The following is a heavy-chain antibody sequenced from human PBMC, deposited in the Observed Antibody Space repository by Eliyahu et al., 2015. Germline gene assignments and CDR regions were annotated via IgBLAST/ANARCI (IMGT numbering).Heavy chain of an antibody. CDR2: IFSNDEK. CDR1: GFSLXXXXXG. D-gene: IGHD2-15*01. Sequence: QVTLKESGPVLVKPTETLTLXCTVSGFSLXXXXXGVSWIRQPPGKALEWLAHIFSNDEKSYSTSLKSRLTISKDTSKSQVVLTMTNMDPVDTATYYCARIRGPYCSGGSCYSYFDYWGQGTLVTVSS. J-gene: IGHJ4*02. V-gene: IGHV2-26*01. CDR3: ARIRGPYCSGGSCYSYFDY.